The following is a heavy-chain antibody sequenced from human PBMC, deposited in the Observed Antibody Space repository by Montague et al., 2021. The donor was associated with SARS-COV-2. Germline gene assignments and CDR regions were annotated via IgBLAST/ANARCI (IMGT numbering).Heavy chain of an antibody. V-gene: IGHV4-34*01. CDR1: GGSFSGYY. CDR3: ARGRRILLWFGELLSGGDYYGMDV. CDR2: INQSGST. D-gene: IGHD3-10*01. J-gene: IGHJ6*02. Sequence: SETLSLTCAVYGGSFSGYYWSWIRQPPGKGLEWIGEINQSGSTNYNPSLKSRVTISVDTSKNQFSLELSSVTAADTAVYYCARGRRILLWFGELLSGGDYYGMDVWGQGTTVTVSS.